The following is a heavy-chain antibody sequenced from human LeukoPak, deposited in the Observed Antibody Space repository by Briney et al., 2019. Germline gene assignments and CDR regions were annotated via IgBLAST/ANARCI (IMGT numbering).Heavy chain of an antibody. J-gene: IGHJ4*02. CDR3: AREPIAARPHY. Sequence: PSQTLSLTCTVSGGSISSGGYYWSWIRQPPGKGLEWIGYIYHSGSTYYNPSLKSRVTISVDRSKNQFSLKLSSVTAADTAVYYCAREPIAARPHYWGQGTLVTVSS. CDR2: IYHSGST. D-gene: IGHD6-6*01. V-gene: IGHV4-30-2*01. CDR1: GGSISSGGYY.